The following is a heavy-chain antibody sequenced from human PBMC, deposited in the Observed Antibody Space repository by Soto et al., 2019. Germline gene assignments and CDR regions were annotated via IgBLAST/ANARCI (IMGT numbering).Heavy chain of an antibody. J-gene: IGHJ4*02. CDR2: IIPILGIA. CDR3: ATHSGYDSALDY. Sequence: SVKVSCKASGGTFSSYTVSWVRQAPGQGLEWMGRIIPILGIANYAQKFQGRVTITADKSTSTAYMELSSLRSEDTAVYYCATHSGYDSALDYWGQGTLVTVSS. V-gene: IGHV1-69*02. CDR1: GGTFSSYT. D-gene: IGHD5-12*01.